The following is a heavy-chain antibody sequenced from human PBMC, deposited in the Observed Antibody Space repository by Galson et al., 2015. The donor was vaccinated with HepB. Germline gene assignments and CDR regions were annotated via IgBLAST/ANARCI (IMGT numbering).Heavy chain of an antibody. V-gene: IGHV4-59*01. Sequence: SETLSLTCTVSGGSISSYYWSWIRQPPGKGLEWIGYIYYSGSTNYNPPLKSRVTISVDTSKNQFSLKLSSVTAADTAVYYCARALHRTYSSSWYHYFDYWGQGTLVTVSS. J-gene: IGHJ4*02. CDR2: IYYSGST. D-gene: IGHD6-13*01. CDR3: ARALHRTYSSSWYHYFDY. CDR1: GGSISSYY.